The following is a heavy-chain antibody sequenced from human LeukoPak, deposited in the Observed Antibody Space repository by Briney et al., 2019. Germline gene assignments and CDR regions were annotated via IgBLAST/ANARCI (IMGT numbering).Heavy chain of an antibody. V-gene: IGHV3-21*01. Sequence: PGGSLRLSCAASGFTFSSYSMNWVRQAAGKGLEWVSSISSSSSYIYYADSVKGRFTISRDNAKNSLYLQMNSLRAEDTAVYYCARDSIAVAGTVDYWGQGTLVTVSS. CDR2: ISSSSSYI. CDR1: GFTFSSYS. J-gene: IGHJ4*02. CDR3: ARDSIAVAGTVDY. D-gene: IGHD6-19*01.